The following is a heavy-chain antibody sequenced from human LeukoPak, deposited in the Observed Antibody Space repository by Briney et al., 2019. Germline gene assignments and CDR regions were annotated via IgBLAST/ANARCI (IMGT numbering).Heavy chain of an antibody. Sequence: PSETLSLTSTVSGGSISSGSYYWSWLRQPAGKGLEWVGRIYTSGSTNYNPSLKSRVTISVDTSKNQFSLKLSSVTAADTAVYYCAGSVVGNWFDPWGQGTLVTVSS. V-gene: IGHV4-61*02. J-gene: IGHJ5*02. D-gene: IGHD2-15*01. CDR3: AGSVVGNWFDP. CDR2: IYTSGST. CDR1: GGSISSGSYY.